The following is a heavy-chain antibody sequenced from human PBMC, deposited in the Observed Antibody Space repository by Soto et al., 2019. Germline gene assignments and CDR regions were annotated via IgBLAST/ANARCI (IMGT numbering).Heavy chain of an antibody. CDR3: ARDGYTYRAFDI. CDR2: IYPGDSDT. J-gene: IGHJ3*02. D-gene: IGHD5-12*01. Sequence: PGESLKTLCSGSGYSLTSYWHGWVRQMPGKGLEWMGIIYPGDSDTRYSPSFQGQVTISADKSISTAYLQWSSLKASDTAMYYCARDGYTYRAFDIWGQGTMVTVSS. V-gene: IGHV5-51*01. CDR1: GYSLTSYW.